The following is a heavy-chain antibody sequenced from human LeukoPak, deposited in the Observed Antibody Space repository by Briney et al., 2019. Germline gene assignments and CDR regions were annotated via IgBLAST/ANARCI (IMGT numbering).Heavy chain of an antibody. J-gene: IGHJ4*02. CDR3: ARVPSGRPTYYFDY. Sequence: GRSLRLSCAASGFTFSSYAMHWVRQAPGKGLEWVAVISYDGSNKYYADSVKGRFTISRDNSKNTLYLQMNSLRSDDTAVYYCARVPSGRPTYYFDYWGQGTLVTVSS. CDR1: GFTFSSYA. V-gene: IGHV3-30-3*01. CDR2: ISYDGSNK. D-gene: IGHD6-19*01.